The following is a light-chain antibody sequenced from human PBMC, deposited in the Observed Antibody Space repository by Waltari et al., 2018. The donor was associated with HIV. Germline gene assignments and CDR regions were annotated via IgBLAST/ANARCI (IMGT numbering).Light chain of an antibody. V-gene: IGLV3-10*01. CDR2: EDS. J-gene: IGLJ2*01. CDR3: YSTDSSGFGV. Sequence: SYALTRPPSLSLSPGQTATITCSRSAFPKTSAYSYQQKSGQAPVLVIYEDSKRPAGIPERLSGSRAGTMATLTISGEQVEDEGDYHCYSTDSSGFGVFGGGTKLTVL. CDR1: AFPKTS.